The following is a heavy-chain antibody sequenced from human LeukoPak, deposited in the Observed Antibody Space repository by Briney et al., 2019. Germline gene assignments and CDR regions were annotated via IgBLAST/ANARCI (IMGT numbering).Heavy chain of an antibody. CDR1: GXSFSGYY. Sequence: SETLSLTCAVYGXSFSGYYWSWIRQPPGKGLEWMGEINHSGSTNYNPSLKSRVTISVDTSKNQFSLKLSSVTAADTAVYYCARGNSSSWYTGFDYWGQGTLVTVSS. V-gene: IGHV4-34*01. D-gene: IGHD6-13*01. CDR3: ARGNSSSWYTGFDY. J-gene: IGHJ4*02. CDR2: INHSGST.